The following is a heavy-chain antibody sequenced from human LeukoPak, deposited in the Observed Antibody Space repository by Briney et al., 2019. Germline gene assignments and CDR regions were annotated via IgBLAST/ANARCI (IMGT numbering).Heavy chain of an antibody. Sequence: PGGSLRLSCAASGFTFSSYSMNWPRPAPGKGLEWVSSICGSSSYIYYADSVKGRFTISRDNAKNSLYLQMNSLRAEDTAVYYCATVVVPAANEVDDAFDIWGQGTMVTVSS. D-gene: IGHD2-2*01. CDR3: ATVVVPAANEVDDAFDI. J-gene: IGHJ3*02. V-gene: IGHV3-21*01. CDR1: GFTFSSYS. CDR2: ICGSSSYI.